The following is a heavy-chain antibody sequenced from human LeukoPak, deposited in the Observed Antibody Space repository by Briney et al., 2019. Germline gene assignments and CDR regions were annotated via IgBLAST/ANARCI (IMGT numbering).Heavy chain of an antibody. D-gene: IGHD6-13*01. V-gene: IGHV3-7*01. CDR3: ARDGTAAGLYFDL. CDR1: GFTFTDYW. J-gene: IGHJ4*01. Sequence: GGSLRLSCTVSGFTFTDYWMNWVRQAPGKGLEWVASIRQDGSEKTYVDSVKGRFTISRDNTKNSLSLQVNSLRVEDTAVYYCARDGTAAGLYFDLWGQGTLVTVSS. CDR2: IRQDGSEK.